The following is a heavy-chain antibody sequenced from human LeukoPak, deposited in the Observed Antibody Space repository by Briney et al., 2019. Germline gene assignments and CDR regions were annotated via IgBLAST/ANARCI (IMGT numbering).Heavy chain of an antibody. CDR1: GFTFDDYT. CDR3: AKDFQPHYYGSGGLFDY. V-gene: IGHV3-43*01. D-gene: IGHD3-10*01. J-gene: IGHJ4*02. CDR2: ISWDGGST. Sequence: PGGSLRLSCAASGFTFDDYTMHWVRQAPGKGLEWVSLISWDGGSTYYTDSVKGRFTISRDDSKNSLYLQMNSLRTEDTALYYCAKDFQPHYYGSGGLFDYWGQGTLVTVSS.